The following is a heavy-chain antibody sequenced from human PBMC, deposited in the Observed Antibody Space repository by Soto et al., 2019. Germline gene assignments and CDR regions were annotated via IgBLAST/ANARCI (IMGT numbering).Heavy chain of an antibody. J-gene: IGHJ4*02. D-gene: IGHD3-22*01. CDR3: AADPFPYDSSGPPFDY. Sequence: SVKVSCKASGFTFTSSAVQWVRQARGQRLEWVGWIVVGSGNTNYAQKFQERVTITRDMSTSTAYMELSSLRSEDTAVYYCAADPFPYDSSGPPFDYWGQGTLVTVSS. CDR2: IVVGSGNT. V-gene: IGHV1-58*01. CDR1: GFTFTSSA.